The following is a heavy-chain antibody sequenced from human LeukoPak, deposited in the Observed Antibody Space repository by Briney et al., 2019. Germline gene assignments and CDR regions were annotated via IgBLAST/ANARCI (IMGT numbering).Heavy chain of an antibody. V-gene: IGHV3-23*01. D-gene: IGHD6-13*01. CDR2: ISGSGGST. CDR1: GFTFSDYA. J-gene: IGHJ4*02. Sequence: GGSLRLSCAASGFTFSDYAMNWVRQAPGQGLEWVSVISGSGGSTNYADSVKGRFTISRDNSKSTLYLQMNSLRAEDTAVYYCAIYSSTWHDYWGQGTLVTVSS. CDR3: AIYSSTWHDY.